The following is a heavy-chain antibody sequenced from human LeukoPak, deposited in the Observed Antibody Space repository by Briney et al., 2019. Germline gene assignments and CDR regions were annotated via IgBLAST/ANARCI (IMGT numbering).Heavy chain of an antibody. CDR2: IYPGDSDT. Sequence: KNGESLKISCKGSGYSFTSYWIGWVRQMPGKGLEWMGIIYPGDSDTRYSPSFQGQVTISADKSINTAYLQWSSLKASDTGIYYCARSSIATYYYYYHMDVWGKGTTVTVSS. D-gene: IGHD6-6*01. CDR3: ARSSIATYYYYYHMDV. V-gene: IGHV5-51*01. J-gene: IGHJ6*03. CDR1: GYSFTSYW.